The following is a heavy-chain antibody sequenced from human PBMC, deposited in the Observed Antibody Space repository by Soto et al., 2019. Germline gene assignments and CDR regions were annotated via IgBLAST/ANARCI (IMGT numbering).Heavy chain of an antibody. D-gene: IGHD2-2*01. CDR3: ATAHCSITSSYVYPERYNYYYYLDV. CDR2: ISGSGGST. V-gene: IGHV3-23*01. CDR1: GFTFSSYA. J-gene: IGHJ6*03. Sequence: GESLRLSCAASGFTFSSYAMSWVRQAPGKGLEWVSAISGSGGSTSYADSVKGRFTISRDNSKNTLYLQMNSLRAADTAVYYGATAHCSITSSYVYPERYNYYYYLDVWGKGTMVTVSS.